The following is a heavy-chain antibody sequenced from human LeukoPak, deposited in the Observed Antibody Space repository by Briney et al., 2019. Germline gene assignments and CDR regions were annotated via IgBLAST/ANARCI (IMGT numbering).Heavy chain of an antibody. V-gene: IGHV4-34*01. D-gene: IGHD2-2*02. J-gene: IGHJ4*02. CDR1: GGSFSGYY. CDR3: AREIGERIVVVPAAIGYFDY. Sequence: SETLSLTCAVYGGSFSGYYWSWIRQPPGKGLEWIGEINHSGSTNYNPSLKSRVTISVDTSKNQFSLKLSSVTAADTAVYYCAREIGERIVVVPAAIGYFDYWGQGTLVTVSS. CDR2: INHSGST.